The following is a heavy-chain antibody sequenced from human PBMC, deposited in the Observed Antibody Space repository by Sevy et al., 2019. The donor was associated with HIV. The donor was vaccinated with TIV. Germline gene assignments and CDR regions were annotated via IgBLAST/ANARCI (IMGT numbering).Heavy chain of an antibody. CDR3: ARGVGLDC. CDR2: IRPDGSDK. Sequence: GGSLRPSCAASGFTFSPYWMTWVRQAPGKGLEWVANIRPDGSDKYYVDSVKGRFTISRDNAKNSLYLQMNSLRADDTAMYYCARGVGLDCWGQGALVTVSS. D-gene: IGHD1-26*01. V-gene: IGHV3-7*01. CDR1: GFTFSPYW. J-gene: IGHJ4*02.